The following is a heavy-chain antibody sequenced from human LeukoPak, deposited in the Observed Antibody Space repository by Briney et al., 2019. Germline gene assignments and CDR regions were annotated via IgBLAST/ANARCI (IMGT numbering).Heavy chain of an antibody. D-gene: IGHD2-2*01. V-gene: IGHV3-74*01. J-gene: IGHJ4*02. CDR2: INGDGSWT. CDR1: GNYW. CDR3: VSFYETY. Sequence: GGSLRLSCAASGNYWMHWVRQAPAQGLVWVTHINGDGSWTTYADSVKGRFTISKDNAKNTVYLQMNNLRAEDTAVYYCVSFYETYWGRGTLVTVS.